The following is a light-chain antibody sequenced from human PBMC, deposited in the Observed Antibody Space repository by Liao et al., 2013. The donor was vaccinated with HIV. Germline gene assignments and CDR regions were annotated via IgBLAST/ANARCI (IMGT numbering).Light chain of an antibody. V-gene: IGLV3-1*01. Sequence: SYELTQPPSVSVSPGQPATITCSGDELDDKHVSWYQQKPGQSPVLLIYQDVRRRAGIPERFSGSKSGNTATLTISGTQPMDEAEYFCQAWDGDTAVFGTGTRVTVL. CDR3: QAWDGDTAV. J-gene: IGLJ1*01. CDR2: QDV. CDR1: ELDDKH.